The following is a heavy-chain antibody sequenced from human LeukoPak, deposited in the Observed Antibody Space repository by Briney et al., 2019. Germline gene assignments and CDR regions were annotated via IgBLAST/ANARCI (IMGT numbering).Heavy chain of an antibody. CDR3: ANPRSYYDFWSGYQPYSDY. J-gene: IGHJ4*02. CDR1: GFTFSSYA. V-gene: IGHV3-23*01. CDR2: ISGSGGST. D-gene: IGHD3-3*01. Sequence: GGSLRLSCAASGFTFSSYAMSWVRQAPGKGLEWVSAISGSGGSTYYADSVKGRFTISRDNSKNTLYLQMNSLRAEDTAVYYCANPRSYYDFWSGYQPYSDYWGQGTLVTVSS.